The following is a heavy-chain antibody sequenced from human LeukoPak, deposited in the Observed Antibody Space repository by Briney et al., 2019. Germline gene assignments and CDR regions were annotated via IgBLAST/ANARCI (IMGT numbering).Heavy chain of an antibody. V-gene: IGHV3-30-3*01. CDR3: ARDQSGLWFGELLYGMDV. D-gene: IGHD3-10*01. J-gene: IGHJ6*02. Sequence: GGSLRLSCAASGFTFSSYAMHWVRQAPGKGLEWVAVISYDGSNKYYADSVKGRFTISRDNSKNTLYLQMNSLRAEDTPVYYCARDQSGLWFGELLYGMDVWGQGTTVTVSS. CDR2: ISYDGSNK. CDR1: GFTFSSYA.